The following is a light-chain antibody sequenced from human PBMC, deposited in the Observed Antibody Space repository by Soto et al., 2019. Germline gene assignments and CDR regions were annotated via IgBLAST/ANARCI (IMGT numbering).Light chain of an antibody. Sequence: VFTQSPGTLSLSPWERPTLSCRASQSIQSDLAWYQQKPGQGPRLLIYGASTRATGIPVRFSGSGSGTEFTLTISRLQSEDFALYFCQQYNNWPWTFGQGTKVDIK. CDR3: QQYNNWPWT. V-gene: IGKV3-15*01. CDR1: QSIQSD. J-gene: IGKJ1*01. CDR2: GAS.